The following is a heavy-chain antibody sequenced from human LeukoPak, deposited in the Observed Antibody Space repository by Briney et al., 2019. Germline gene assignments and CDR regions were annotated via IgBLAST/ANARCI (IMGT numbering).Heavy chain of an antibody. J-gene: IGHJ3*02. CDR2: LSSDSNYV. D-gene: IGHD1-1*01. V-gene: IGHV3-21*01. Sequence: NAGGSLRLSCAASGFTFSSYSMNWVRQAPGKGLEWVSSLSSDSNYVYYADSVKGRFTISRDNAKNSLYLQMNSLRAEDTAVYYCARGTTGTQRDDAFDIWGQGTMVTVSS. CDR3: ARGTTGTQRDDAFDI. CDR1: GFTFSSYS.